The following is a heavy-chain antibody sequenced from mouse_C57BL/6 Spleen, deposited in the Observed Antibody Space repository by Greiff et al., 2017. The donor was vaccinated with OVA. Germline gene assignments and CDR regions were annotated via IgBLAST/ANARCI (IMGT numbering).Heavy chain of an antibody. CDR2: IDPSDSET. CDR3: ARSHYGSSYAMDY. D-gene: IGHD1-1*01. V-gene: IGHV1-52*01. J-gene: IGHJ4*01. Sequence: VQLQQPGAELVRPGSSVKLSCKASGYTFTSYWMHWVKQRPIQGLEWIGNIDPSDSETHYNQQFKDKATLTVDKSSSTAYMQLSSLTSEDSAVYYCARSHYGSSYAMDYWGQGTSVTVSS. CDR1: GYTFTSYW.